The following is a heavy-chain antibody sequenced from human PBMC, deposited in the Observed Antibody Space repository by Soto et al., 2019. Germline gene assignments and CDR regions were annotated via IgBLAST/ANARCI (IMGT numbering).Heavy chain of an antibody. D-gene: IGHD6-19*01. CDR2: ISFDGSNK. CDR3: AGGWYFFDY. CDR1: GFSFSNYG. J-gene: IGHJ4*02. Sequence: QVQLVESGGGVVQPGRSLRLSCAASGFSFSNYGMHWARQAPGKGLEWVAGISFDGSNKYHADSVKGRFTISRDNSKNTLYLQMNSLRTEDTAVYYCAGGWYFFDYCSQGTLVTVSS. V-gene: IGHV3-30*03.